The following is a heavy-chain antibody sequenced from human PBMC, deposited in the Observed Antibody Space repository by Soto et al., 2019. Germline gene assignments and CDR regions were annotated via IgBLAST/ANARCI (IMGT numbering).Heavy chain of an antibody. V-gene: IGHV3-23*01. D-gene: IGHD4-17*01. CDR1: GFAFSSYA. CDR2: IGGSGYST. CDR3: ARAEDDYGDQDHFDF. Sequence: EVQLLESGGGLVQPGGSLRLSCAASGFAFSSYAMSWVSQAPGKWLGWVSGIGGSGYSTHYADSVRGRFVISRDHSKNTMYLQMNSLRVEDTAIYYCARAEDDYGDQDHFDFWGQGTLVTVSS. J-gene: IGHJ4*02.